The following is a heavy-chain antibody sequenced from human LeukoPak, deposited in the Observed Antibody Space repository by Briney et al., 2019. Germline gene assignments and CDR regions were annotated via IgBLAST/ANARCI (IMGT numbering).Heavy chain of an antibody. Sequence: ASVKVSFKASGYTFTGYYMHWVRQAPGQGLEWMGWINPNSGGTNYAQKFQGRVTMTRDTSMSTAYMELSRLRSDDTAVYYCARASDVLRYFDWLYYNWFDPWGQGTLVTVSS. CDR3: ARASDVLRYFDWLYYNWFDP. J-gene: IGHJ5*02. CDR2: INPNSGGT. CDR1: GYTFTGYY. V-gene: IGHV1-2*02. D-gene: IGHD3-9*01.